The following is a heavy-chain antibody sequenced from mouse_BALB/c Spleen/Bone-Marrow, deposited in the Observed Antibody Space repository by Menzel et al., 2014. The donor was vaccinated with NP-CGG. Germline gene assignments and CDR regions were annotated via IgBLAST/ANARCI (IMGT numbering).Heavy chain of an antibody. Sequence: EVKLMESGAELVKPGASVKLSCTASGFDIKDTYMHWVKQRPEQGLEWIGRIDPANGNTKYDPKFPGKASITADTSSNTAYLQLSSLTSEDTAVYYCTRWVYYGSSYFDYWGQGTTLTVSS. CDR3: TRWVYYGSSYFDY. J-gene: IGHJ2*01. CDR2: IDPANGNT. V-gene: IGHV14-3*02. CDR1: GFDIKDTY. D-gene: IGHD1-1*01.